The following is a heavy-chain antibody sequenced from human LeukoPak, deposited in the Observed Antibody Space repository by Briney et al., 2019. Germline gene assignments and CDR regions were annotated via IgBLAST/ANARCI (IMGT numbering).Heavy chain of an antibody. CDR1: GYTFSSYA. CDR2: INTNTGNP. D-gene: IGHD2/OR15-2a*01. J-gene: IGHJ6*03. Sequence: GASVKVSCKASGYTFSSYAMNWVRQAPGQGLEWMGWINTNTGNPTYAQGFIGRFVFSLDTSVSTAYLRISSLKAEDTAVYYCARLGLPFFYYCMDVWGKGTTVTVSS. CDR3: ARLGLPFFYYCMDV. V-gene: IGHV7-4-1*02.